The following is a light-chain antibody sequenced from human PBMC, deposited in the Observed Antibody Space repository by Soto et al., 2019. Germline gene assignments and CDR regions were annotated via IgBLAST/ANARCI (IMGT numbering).Light chain of an antibody. CDR2: AAS. CDR3: QQYNDWPRT. CDR1: QSVSDN. J-gene: IGKJ1*01. Sequence: EIVMTQSPATLSVSPGERATLSCRASQSVSDNLAWYQQKPGQPPRLLIYAASTRAAGVPVRFSGSGSGTEFTLAISSLQSEDFAVYYCQQYNDWPRTFGQGTNVEIK. V-gene: IGKV3-15*01.